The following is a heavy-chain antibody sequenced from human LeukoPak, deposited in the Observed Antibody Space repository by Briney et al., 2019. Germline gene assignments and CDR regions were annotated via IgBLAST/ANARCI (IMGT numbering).Heavy chain of an antibody. J-gene: IGHJ1*01. CDR3: ARRVGSGWPVQH. CDR2: MNPNSGNR. D-gene: IGHD6-19*01. V-gene: IGHV1-8*01. CDR1: GYTSSSYD. Sequence: PVASVKVSCKASGYTSSSYDINWVRQATGQGLEWMGWMNPNSGNRGYAQKFQGRLNMTRNTSISTAYMELSSLRSEDSAVYYCARRVGSGWPVQHWGQGTLVTVSS.